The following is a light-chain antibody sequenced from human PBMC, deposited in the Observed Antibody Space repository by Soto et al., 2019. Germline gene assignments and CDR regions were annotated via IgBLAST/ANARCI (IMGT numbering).Light chain of an antibody. J-gene: IGKJ4*01. CDR1: QSVSNNY. CDR2: DAS. V-gene: IGKV3D-20*01. CDR3: QQYNSWPLT. Sequence: EIVFTQSPATLSLSPGERATLSCGASQSVSNNYLAWYQQKPGLAPRLLIYDASSRATGIPDRFSGSGSGTEFTLTISSLQSEDFAVYSCQQYNSWPLTFGGGTKV.